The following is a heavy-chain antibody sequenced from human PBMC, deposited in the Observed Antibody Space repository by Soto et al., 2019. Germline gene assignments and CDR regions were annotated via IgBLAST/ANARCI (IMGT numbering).Heavy chain of an antibody. CDR1: GGSISSYY. CDR3: ARHIKGRRLNAFDI. V-gene: IGHV4-59*08. Sequence: SETLSLTCTVSGGSISSYYWSWIRQPPGKGLEWIGYIYYSGSTNYNPSLKSRVTISVDTSKNQFSLKLSSVTAADTAVYYCARHIKGRRLNAFDIWGQGTMVTVSS. CDR2: IYYSGST. J-gene: IGHJ3*02.